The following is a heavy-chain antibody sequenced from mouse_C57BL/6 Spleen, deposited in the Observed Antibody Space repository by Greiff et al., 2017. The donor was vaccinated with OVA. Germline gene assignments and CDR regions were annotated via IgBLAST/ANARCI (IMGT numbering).Heavy chain of an antibody. CDR1: GFNIKDYY. CDR2: IDPEDGDT. CDR3: TTVRGSSLGDWYFDV. D-gene: IGHD1-1*01. V-gene: IGHV14-1*01. J-gene: IGHJ1*03. Sequence: EVQLQQSGAELVRPGASVKLSCTASGFNIKDYYMHWVKQRPEQGLEWIGRIDPEDGDTEYSPKFQGKATMTADTSSNTAYLQLSSLTSEDTAVYYCTTVRGSSLGDWYFDVWGTGTTVTVSS.